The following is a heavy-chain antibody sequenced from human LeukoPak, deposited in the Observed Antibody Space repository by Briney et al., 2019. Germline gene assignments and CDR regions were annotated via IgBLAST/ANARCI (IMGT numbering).Heavy chain of an antibody. CDR1: GFTFSSYA. V-gene: IGHV3-23*01. D-gene: IGHD3-9*01. J-gene: IGHJ4*02. Sequence: PGGSLRLSCAASGFTFSSYAMSWVRQAPGKGLEWVSAISGSGGSTYYADSVKGRLTISRDNSKNTLYLQMNSLRAEDTAVYYCAKPLHGYYDILTGYPFDYWGQGTLVTVSS. CDR3: AKPLHGYYDILTGYPFDY. CDR2: ISGSGGST.